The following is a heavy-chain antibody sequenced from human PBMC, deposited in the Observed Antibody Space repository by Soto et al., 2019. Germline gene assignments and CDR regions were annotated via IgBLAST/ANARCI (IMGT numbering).Heavy chain of an antibody. J-gene: IGHJ6*02. Sequence: GGSLRLSCAASGFTFSSYAMSWVRQAPGKGLEWVSAISGSGGSTYYADSVKGRFTISRDNSKNTLYLQMNSLRAEDTAVYYCAKDQVVAARLVFYYYGMDVWGQGTTVTVSS. CDR2: ISGSGGST. CDR1: GFTFSSYA. V-gene: IGHV3-23*01. CDR3: AKDQVVAARLVFYYYGMDV. D-gene: IGHD6-6*01.